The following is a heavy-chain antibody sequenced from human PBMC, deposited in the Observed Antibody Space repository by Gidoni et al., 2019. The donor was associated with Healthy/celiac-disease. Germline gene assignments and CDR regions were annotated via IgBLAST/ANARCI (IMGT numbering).Heavy chain of an antibody. CDR3: AREVGHCSSTNCYIRLDY. V-gene: IGHV3-21*01. CDR2: ITSSSSYI. Sequence: EVQLVESGGGLVKPGGSLRLSCAASVFTFSRYSMNWVRQAPGKGLEWVSSITSSSSYIYYADSVKGRFTISRDNAKNSLYLQMNSLRAEDTAVYYCAREVGHCSSTNCYIRLDYWGQGTLVTVSS. D-gene: IGHD2-2*02. CDR1: VFTFSRYS. J-gene: IGHJ4*02.